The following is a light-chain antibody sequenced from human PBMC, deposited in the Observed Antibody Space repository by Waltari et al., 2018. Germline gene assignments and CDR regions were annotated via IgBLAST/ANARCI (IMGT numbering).Light chain of an antibody. CDR1: SSNIGSNY. Sequence: QSVLTQPPSASGTPGQRVTISCSGSSSNIGSNYVYWYQQLPGTAPKLLIYRNNQRPSVVPDRLSGSKSGTSASLAISGLRSEDEADYYCAAWDDSLSGHVVFGGGTKLTVL. V-gene: IGLV1-47*01. CDR2: RNN. J-gene: IGLJ2*01. CDR3: AAWDDSLSGHVV.